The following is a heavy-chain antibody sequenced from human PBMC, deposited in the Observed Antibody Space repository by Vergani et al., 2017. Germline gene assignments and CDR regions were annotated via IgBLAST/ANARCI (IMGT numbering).Heavy chain of an antibody. CDR1: GGTFSSYA. CDR3: ARDRSTVTDDAFDI. Sequence: QVQLVQSGAEVKKPGSPVKVSCKASGGTFSSYAISWVRQAPGQGLEWMGGIIPMFGTANYAQKFQGRVTITADESTSTAYMELSSLKSEDTAVYYCARDRSTVTDDAFDIWGQGTMVTVSS. J-gene: IGHJ3*02. CDR2: IIPMFGTA. D-gene: IGHD4-17*01. V-gene: IGHV1-69*01.